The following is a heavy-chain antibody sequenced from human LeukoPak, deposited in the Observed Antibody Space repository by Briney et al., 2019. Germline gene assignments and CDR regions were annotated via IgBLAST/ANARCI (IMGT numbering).Heavy chain of an antibody. Sequence: GASVKVSRKASGYTFTGYYMHWVRQAPGQGLEWMGWINPNSGGTNYAQKFQGGVTMTRDTSISTAYMELSRLRSDDTAVYYCARALYYTPLHYWGQGTLVTVSS. D-gene: IGHD3-10*01. CDR1: GYTFTGYY. V-gene: IGHV1-2*02. CDR3: ARALYYTPLHY. J-gene: IGHJ4*02. CDR2: INPNSGGT.